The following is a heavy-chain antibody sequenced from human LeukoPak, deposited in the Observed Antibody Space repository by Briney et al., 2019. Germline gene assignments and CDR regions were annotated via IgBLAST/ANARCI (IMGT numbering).Heavy chain of an antibody. CDR1: GYTFTSYG. CDR3: ARDLMVDCSSTSCHPLYYYYYGMDV. D-gene: IGHD2-2*01. Sequence: ASVKVSCKASGYTFTSYGISWVRQAPGQGLERMGWISAYNGNTNYAQKLQGRVTMTTDTSTSTAYMELRSLRSDDTAVYYCARDLMVDCSSTSCHPLYYYYYGMDVWGQGTTVTVSS. J-gene: IGHJ6*02. CDR2: ISAYNGNT. V-gene: IGHV1-18*01.